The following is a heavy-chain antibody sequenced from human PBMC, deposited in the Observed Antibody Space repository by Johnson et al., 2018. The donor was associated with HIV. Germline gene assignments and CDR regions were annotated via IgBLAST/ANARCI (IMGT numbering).Heavy chain of an antibody. CDR3: ARDWGGYDAFDI. D-gene: IGHD1-26*01. CDR1: GFTFSNHA. J-gene: IGHJ3*02. V-gene: IGHV3-30*04. CDR2: ISYDGCYK. Sequence: VESGGGVVQPGRSLRLSCAASGFTFSNHALHWVLQPPGTGLEWVASISYDGCYKYSADSVQGRFTISRDDSKNTLYLQMNSLRAEDTAVYYCARDWGGYDAFDIWGQGTMVTVSS.